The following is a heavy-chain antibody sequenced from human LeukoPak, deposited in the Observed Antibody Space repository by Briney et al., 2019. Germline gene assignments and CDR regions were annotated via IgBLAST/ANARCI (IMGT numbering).Heavy chain of an antibody. CDR3: ARGLHDRSWFGAH. CDR2: LPPDGSYQ. CDR1: GFTFSDYT. V-gene: IGHV3-30*04. D-gene: IGHD3-10*01. Sequence: GGSLRLSCAASGFTFSDYTMQWVRQAPGKGLEWVALLPPDGSYQYYADSLKGRFTISRDNFKNALYLQMNSLRLEDTAVYCARGLHDRSWFGAHWGQGTLLSVSS. J-gene: IGHJ4*02.